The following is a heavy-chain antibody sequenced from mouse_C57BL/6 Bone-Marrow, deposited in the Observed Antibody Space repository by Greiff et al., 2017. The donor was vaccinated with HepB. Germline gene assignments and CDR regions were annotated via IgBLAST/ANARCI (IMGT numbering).Heavy chain of an antibody. CDR3: ARGYGNYVAWFAY. CDR2: ISNGGGST. V-gene: IGHV5-12*01. D-gene: IGHD2-10*02. CDR1: GFTFSDYY. Sequence: EVKLVESGGGLVQPGGSLKLSCAASGFTFSDYYMYWVRQTPEKRLEWVAYISNGGGSTYYPDTVKGRFTISRDNAKNTLYLQMSRLKSEDTAMYYCARGYGNYVAWFAYWGQGTLVTVSA. J-gene: IGHJ3*01.